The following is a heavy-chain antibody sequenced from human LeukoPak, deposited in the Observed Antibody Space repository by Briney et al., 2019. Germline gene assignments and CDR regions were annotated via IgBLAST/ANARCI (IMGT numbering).Heavy chain of an antibody. V-gene: IGHV1-2*06. CDR3: LRWEGIWFGDGTDY. J-gene: IGHJ4*02. D-gene: IGHD3-10*01. CDR1: GYTFTSYG. CDR2: INPNSGDT. Sequence: ASVKVSCKASGYTFTSYGISWVRQAPGQGLEWMGRINPNSGDTNFAQKFQGRVTMTRDTSINTVYMQLSRLRSDDTAVYYCLRWEGIWFGDGTDYWGQGTLVTVSS.